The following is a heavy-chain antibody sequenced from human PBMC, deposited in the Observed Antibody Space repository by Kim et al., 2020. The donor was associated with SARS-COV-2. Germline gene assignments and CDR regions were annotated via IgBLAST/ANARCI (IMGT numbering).Heavy chain of an antibody. CDR2: IWYDGSNK. D-gene: IGHD5-12*01. V-gene: IGHV3-33*06. CDR1: GFTFSSYG. Sequence: GGSLRLSCAASGFTFSSYGMHWVRQAPGKGLEWVAVIWYDGSNKYYADSVKGRFTISRDNSKNTLYLQMNSLRAEDTAVYYCAKVSGYDPKNYFDYWGQGTLVTVSS. J-gene: IGHJ4*02. CDR3: AKVSGYDPKNYFDY.